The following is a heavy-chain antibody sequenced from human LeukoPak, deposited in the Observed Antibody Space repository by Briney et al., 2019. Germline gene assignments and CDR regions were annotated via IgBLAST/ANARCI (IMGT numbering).Heavy chain of an antibody. J-gene: IGHJ4*02. CDR1: GLTFIKSW. CDR2: IHPIGGTK. CDR3: ASTCPYCSGINCAL. V-gene: IGHV3-7*01. D-gene: IGHD2-15*01. Sequence: GESLRLSCAASGLTFIKSWMSWVSPAPGKGLEWVANIHPIGGTKNYVDSVRGRFTISRDNAANSLYLQMNGLRVEDTAVYYCASTCPYCSGINCALGAQGILVTVAS.